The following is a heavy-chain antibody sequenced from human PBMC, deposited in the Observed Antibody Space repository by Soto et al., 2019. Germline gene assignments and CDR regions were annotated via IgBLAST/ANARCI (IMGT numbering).Heavy chain of an antibody. D-gene: IGHD3-9*01. CDR3: ARELRYFDWLPNGPYFDY. Sequence: PGGSLRLSCAASGFTFSSYGMHWVRQAPGKGLEWVAVIWYDGSNKYYADSVKGRFTISRDNSKNTLHLQMNSLRAEDTAVYYCARELRYFDWLPNGPYFDYWGQGTLVTVSS. V-gene: IGHV3-33*01. CDR2: IWYDGSNK. CDR1: GFTFSSYG. J-gene: IGHJ4*02.